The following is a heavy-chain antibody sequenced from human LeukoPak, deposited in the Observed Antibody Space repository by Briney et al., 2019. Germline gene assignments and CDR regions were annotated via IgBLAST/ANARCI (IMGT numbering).Heavy chain of an antibody. Sequence: GGPLRLSCAASGFTFSSYGMHWLRQAPGKGLEWVAVISYDGSNKYYADSVKGRFTISRDNSKNTLYLQMNSLRAEDTAVYYCAKSDLVGAFDIWGQGTMVTVSS. V-gene: IGHV3-30*18. CDR2: ISYDGSNK. J-gene: IGHJ3*02. D-gene: IGHD2-8*02. CDR1: GFTFSSYG. CDR3: AKSDLVGAFDI.